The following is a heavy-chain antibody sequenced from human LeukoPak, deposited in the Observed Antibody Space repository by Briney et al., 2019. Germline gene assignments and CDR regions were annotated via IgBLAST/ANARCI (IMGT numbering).Heavy chain of an antibody. CDR1: GFTFSSYS. V-gene: IGHV3-21*01. D-gene: IGHD3-22*01. CDR3: ARDVLDYDSMHLSWFDP. Sequence: GGSLRLSCAASGFTFSSYSMNWVRQAPGKGLEWVSSISSSSSYIYYADSVKGRFTISRDNAKNSLYLQMNSLRAEDTAVYYCARDVLDYDSMHLSWFDPWGQGTLVTVSS. CDR2: ISSSSSYI. J-gene: IGHJ5*02.